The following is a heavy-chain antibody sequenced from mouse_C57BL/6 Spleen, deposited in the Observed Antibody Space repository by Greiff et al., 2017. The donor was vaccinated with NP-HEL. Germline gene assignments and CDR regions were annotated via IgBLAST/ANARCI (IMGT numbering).Heavy chain of an antibody. Sequence: EVHLVESGPGLVKPSQSLSLTCSVTGYSITSGYYWNWIRQFPGNKLEWMGYISYDGSNNYNPSLKNRISITRDTSKNQFFLKLNSVTTEDTATYYCARGITTVVENWYFDVWGTGTTVTVSS. V-gene: IGHV3-6*01. D-gene: IGHD1-1*01. CDR2: ISYDGSN. J-gene: IGHJ1*03. CDR3: ARGITTVVENWYFDV. CDR1: GYSITSGYY.